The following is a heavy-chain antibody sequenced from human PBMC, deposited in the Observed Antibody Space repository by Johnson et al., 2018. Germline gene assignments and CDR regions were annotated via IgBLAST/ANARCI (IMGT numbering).Heavy chain of an antibody. V-gene: IGHV1-69*01. CDR2: IIRIFGTA. D-gene: IGHD2-21*02. CDR3: ARRTSCVGDCDRDDAFDI. CDR1: GGTFSSYA. Sequence: VQLVESGAEVKKHGSSVKVSCKASGGTFSSYAISWVRQAPGQGLEWMGGIIRIFGTANYAQKCQGRVTITADESTSTAYMEVSSLRSEDTAVYYCARRTSCVGDCDRDDAFDIWGQGTMVTVSS. J-gene: IGHJ3*02.